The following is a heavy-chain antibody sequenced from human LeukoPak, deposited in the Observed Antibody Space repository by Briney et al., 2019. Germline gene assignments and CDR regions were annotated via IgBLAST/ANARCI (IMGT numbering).Heavy chain of an antibody. Sequence: SETLSLTCTVSGGSISSYYWSWIRQPPEKGLEWIGYIYYSGSTNYNPSLKSRVTISVDTSKNQFSLKLSSVTAADTAVYYCARAHPSIPDFDYWGQGTLVTVSS. V-gene: IGHV4-59*01. CDR1: GGSISSYY. CDR3: ARAHPSIPDFDY. J-gene: IGHJ4*02. D-gene: IGHD2-2*02. CDR2: IYYSGST.